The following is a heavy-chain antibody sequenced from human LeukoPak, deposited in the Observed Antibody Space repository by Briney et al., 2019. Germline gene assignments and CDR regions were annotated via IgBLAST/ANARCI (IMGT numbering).Heavy chain of an antibody. Sequence: GASVKVSCKASGGTFSSYAISWVRQAPGQGLEWMGRIIPILGIANYAQKFQGRVTITADKSTSTAYMELSSLRSEDTAVYYCARVRIVVENNWFDPWGQGTLVTVSS. D-gene: IGHD2-2*01. J-gene: IGHJ5*02. CDR3: ARVRIVVENNWFDP. CDR1: GGTFSSYA. V-gene: IGHV1-69*04. CDR2: IIPILGIA.